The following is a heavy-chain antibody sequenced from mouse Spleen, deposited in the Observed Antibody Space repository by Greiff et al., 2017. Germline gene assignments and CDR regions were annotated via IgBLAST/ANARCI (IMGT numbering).Heavy chain of an antibody. V-gene: IGHV5-9*04. J-gene: IGHJ4*01. CDR2: ISSGGGNT. D-gene: IGHD2-1*01. Sequence: EVKVVESGGGLVKPGGSLKLSCAASGFTFSSYTMSWVRQTPAKRLEWVATISSGGGNTYYPDSVKGRFTISRDNARNTLYLQMSSLRSEDTAMYYCARRYDGSYYAMDYWGQGTSVTVSS. CDR3: ARRYDGSYYAMDY. CDR1: GFTFSSYT.